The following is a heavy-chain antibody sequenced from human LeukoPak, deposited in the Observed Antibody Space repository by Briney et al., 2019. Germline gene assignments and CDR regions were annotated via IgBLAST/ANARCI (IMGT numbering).Heavy chain of an antibody. Sequence: GGSLRLSCAASGFTFSDYYMSWIRQAPGKGLEWVSYISSSGSTIYYADSVKGRFTISRDNAKNSLYPQMNSLRAENTAVYYCARDDSSWSEGKFDYWGQGTLVTVSS. D-gene: IGHD6-13*01. CDR1: GFTFSDYY. J-gene: IGHJ4*02. CDR2: ISSSGSTI. CDR3: ARDDSSWSEGKFDY. V-gene: IGHV3-11*01.